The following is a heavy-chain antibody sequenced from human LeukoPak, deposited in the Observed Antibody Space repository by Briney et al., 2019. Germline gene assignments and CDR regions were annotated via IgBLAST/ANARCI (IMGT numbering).Heavy chain of an antibody. CDR2: IYYSGSA. CDR3: ARDRAMAATWDY. J-gene: IGHJ4*02. CDR1: GGSISSYY. Sequence: PSETLSLTCTVSGGSISSYYWSWIRQPPGKGLEWIGYIYYSGSASYNPSLMSRLTISVDTSKNQFSLKLSSVTAADTAVYYCARDRAMAATWDYWGQGTLVTVSS. V-gene: IGHV4-59*12. D-gene: IGHD6-19*01.